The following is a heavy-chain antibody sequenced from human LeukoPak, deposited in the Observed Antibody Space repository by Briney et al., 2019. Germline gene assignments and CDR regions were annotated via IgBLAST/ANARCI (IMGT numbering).Heavy chain of an antibody. D-gene: IGHD3-16*01. J-gene: IGHJ3*02. Sequence: PSETLSLTCTVSGGSISSGSYYWSWIRQPAGKGLEWIGRIYTSGSTNYNPSLKSRVTISVDTSKNQFSLKLSSVTAADTAVYYCARVVPFGAFDIWGQGTMVTVSS. CDR2: IYTSGST. V-gene: IGHV4-61*02. CDR1: GGSISSGSYY. CDR3: ARVVPFGAFDI.